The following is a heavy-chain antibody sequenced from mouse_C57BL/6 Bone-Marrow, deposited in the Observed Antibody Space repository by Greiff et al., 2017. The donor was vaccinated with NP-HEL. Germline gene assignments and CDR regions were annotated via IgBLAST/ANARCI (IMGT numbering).Heavy chain of an antibody. CDR1: GYTFTDYY. CDR2: IYPGSGNT. CDR3: ARSYRCFDV. V-gene: IGHV1-76*01. J-gene: IGHJ1*03. Sequence: QVQLQQSGAELVRPGASVKLSCKASGYTFTDYYINWVKQRPGQGLEWIARIYPGSGNTYYNEKFKGKATLTAETSSSTAYMQLSSLTSEDSAVYFCARSYRCFDVWGTGTTVTVSA.